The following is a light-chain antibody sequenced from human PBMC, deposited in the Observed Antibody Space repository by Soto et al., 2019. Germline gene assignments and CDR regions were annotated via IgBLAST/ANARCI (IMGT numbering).Light chain of an antibody. V-gene: IGLV2-14*01. J-gene: IGLJ3*02. Sequence: QSALTQPASVSGSPGQSITISCSGTSGDIGASNYVSWYQQFPGKAPKLMISEVSNRPSGVSSRFSGSKSGNTASLTISGLQAEDEADYYCTSYTTATPWVFGGGTKLTVL. CDR2: EVS. CDR3: TSYTTATPWV. CDR1: SGDIGASNY.